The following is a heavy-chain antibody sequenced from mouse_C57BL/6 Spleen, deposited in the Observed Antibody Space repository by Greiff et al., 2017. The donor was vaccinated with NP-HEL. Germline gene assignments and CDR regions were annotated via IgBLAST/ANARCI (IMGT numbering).Heavy chain of an antibody. J-gene: IGHJ2*01. CDR2: IHPNSGST. V-gene: IGHV1-64*01. Sequence: VQLQQPGAELVKPGASVKLSCKASGYTFTSYWMHWVKQRPGQGLEWIGMIHPNSGSTNYNEKFKSKATLTVDKSSSTAYMQLSSLTSEDSAVYYCARSGYDYLGFAYWGQGTTLTVSS. CDR3: ARSGYDYLGFAY. D-gene: IGHD2-4*01. CDR1: GYTFTSYW.